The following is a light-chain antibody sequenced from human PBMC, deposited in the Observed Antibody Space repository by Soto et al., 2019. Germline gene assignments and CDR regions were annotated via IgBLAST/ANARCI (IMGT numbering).Light chain of an antibody. J-gene: IGKJ4*01. Sequence: DIQMTQSPSTLSASVGDRVTITCRASQSLDSWLAWYQQKPGKAPKLLVYKASSLESGVPSRFSGSGSGTEFTLTISSLQPDDFATYYCQQYNSFPLTFGGGTKVEIK. V-gene: IGKV1-5*03. CDR2: KAS. CDR1: QSLDSW. CDR3: QQYNSFPLT.